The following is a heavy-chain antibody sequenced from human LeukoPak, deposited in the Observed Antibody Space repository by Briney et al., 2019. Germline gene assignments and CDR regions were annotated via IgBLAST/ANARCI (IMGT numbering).Heavy chain of an antibody. CDR3: ARDGGVARITMVRGVTQNGMDV. J-gene: IGHJ6*02. CDR1: GFTVSSNY. Sequence: GGSLRLSCAASGFTVSSNYMSWVRQAPGKGLEWVSVIYSGGSTYYADSVKGRFTISRDNSKNTLYLQMNSLRAEDTALYHCARDGGVARITMVRGVTQNGMDVWGQGTTVTVSS. CDR2: IYSGGST. V-gene: IGHV3-53*01. D-gene: IGHD3-10*01.